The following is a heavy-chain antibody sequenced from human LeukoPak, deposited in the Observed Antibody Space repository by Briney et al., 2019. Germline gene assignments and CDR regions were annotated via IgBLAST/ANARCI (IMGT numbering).Heavy chain of an antibody. CDR1: GFTFSSYG. Sequence: GGSLRLSCAASGFTFSSYGMSWVRQAPGKGLEWVSAISGSGGSTYYADSVKGRFTISRDNSKNSLYLQMNSLRAEDMAVYYCARGIVVAGRFDYWGQGTLVTVSS. J-gene: IGHJ4*02. V-gene: IGHV3-23*01. CDR3: ARGIVVAGRFDY. CDR2: ISGSGGST. D-gene: IGHD6-19*01.